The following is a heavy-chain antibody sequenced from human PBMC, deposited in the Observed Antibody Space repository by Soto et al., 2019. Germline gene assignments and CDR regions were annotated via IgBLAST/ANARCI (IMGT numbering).Heavy chain of an antibody. J-gene: IGHJ4*02. CDR3: ARDQIVSGATQPFDY. Sequence: PGGSLRLSCAASGFTFSSYSMNWVRQAPGKGLEWVSSISSSSSYIYYADSVKGRFTISRDNAKNSLYLQMNSLRAEDTAVYYCARDQIVSGATQPFDYWGQGTLVTVSS. D-gene: IGHD1-26*01. CDR2: ISSSSSYI. V-gene: IGHV3-21*01. CDR1: GFTFSSYS.